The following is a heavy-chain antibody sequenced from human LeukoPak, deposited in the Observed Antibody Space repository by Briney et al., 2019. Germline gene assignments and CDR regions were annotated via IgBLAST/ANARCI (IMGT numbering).Heavy chain of an antibody. CDR2: IYGSGST. J-gene: IGHJ5*02. CDR3: AREGTSGTHLNWFDP. Sequence: KPSETLSLTCTVSGGSVGGTTYYWGWIRQPPGKGLEWIGHIYGSGSTNYNPSLKSRVALSVDTSKNQFSLKLSSVTAADTAVYYCAREGTSGTHLNWFDPWGQGTLVTVSS. D-gene: IGHD1-1*01. V-gene: IGHV4-61*01. CDR1: GGSVGGTTYY.